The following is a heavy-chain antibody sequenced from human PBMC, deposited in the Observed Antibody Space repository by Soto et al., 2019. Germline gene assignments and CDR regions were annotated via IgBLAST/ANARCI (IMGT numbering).Heavy chain of an antibody. CDR3: AKDPGPYRVLDY. CDR1: GFTFSSYG. D-gene: IGHD4-4*01. V-gene: IGHV3-30*18. J-gene: IGHJ4*02. Sequence: GGSLRLSCAASGFTFSSYGMHWVRQAPGKGLEWVAVISYDGSNKYYADSVKGRFTISRDNSKNTLYLQMNSLRAEDTAVYYCAKDPGPYRVLDYWGQGTLVTVSS. CDR2: ISYDGSNK.